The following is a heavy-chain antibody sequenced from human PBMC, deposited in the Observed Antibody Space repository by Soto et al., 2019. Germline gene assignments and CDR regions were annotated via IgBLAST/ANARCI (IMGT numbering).Heavy chain of an antibody. V-gene: IGHV1-3*01. J-gene: IGHJ4*02. CDR1: GYTFTSYA. D-gene: IGHD3-10*01. Sequence: QVQLVQSGAEVKKPGASVKVSCKASGYTFTSYAMHWVRQAPGQRLEWMGWINAGNGNTKYSQKFQGRVTITRDTTASTAYMELSSLRSEDTAVYYCARETLLWFGEFAGIDSWGQGTLVTVSS. CDR3: ARETLLWFGEFAGIDS. CDR2: INAGNGNT.